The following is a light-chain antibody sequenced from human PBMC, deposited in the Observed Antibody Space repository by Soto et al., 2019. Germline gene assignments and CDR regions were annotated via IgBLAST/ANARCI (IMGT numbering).Light chain of an antibody. Sequence: QSLLTQPPSVSGAPGQRVTISCTGSTSNIGAGYDVHWYQQLPGTAPKLLIYDSDNRPSGVPDRFSGSKSGTSASLAITGLQGDDEADYYCKSYDSSLSAYVFGTGTKVTVL. CDR3: KSYDSSLSAYV. J-gene: IGLJ1*01. CDR1: TSNIGAGYD. CDR2: DSD. V-gene: IGLV1-40*01.